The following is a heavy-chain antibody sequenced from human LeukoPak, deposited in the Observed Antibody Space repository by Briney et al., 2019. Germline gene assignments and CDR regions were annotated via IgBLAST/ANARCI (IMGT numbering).Heavy chain of an antibody. D-gene: IGHD4-11*01. V-gene: IGHV3-23*01. Sequence: GGSLRLSCAASGFTFSSYAMSWVRQAPGKGLEWVSAISASSGSTNYADSVKGRFTISRDTSRDTLYLQMNSLRAEDTAVYYCAKDKTTVTLWGQGTLVTVSS. CDR2: ISASSGST. CDR1: GFTFSSYA. J-gene: IGHJ4*02. CDR3: AKDKTTVTL.